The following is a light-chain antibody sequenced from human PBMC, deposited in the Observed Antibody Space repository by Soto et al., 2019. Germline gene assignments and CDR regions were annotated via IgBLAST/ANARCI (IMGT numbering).Light chain of an antibody. CDR1: QSVSSNY. CDR2: GAS. CDR3: QQYGSSKT. Sequence: EIVLTQSPGSLSLSPGERATLSCRASQSVSSNYLAWYQQIPGQAPRLLIYGASSRATGIPDRFSGSGSGTDFTLTISRLEPEDSAGYYCQQYGSSKTFGQGTKVEI. V-gene: IGKV3-20*01. J-gene: IGKJ1*01.